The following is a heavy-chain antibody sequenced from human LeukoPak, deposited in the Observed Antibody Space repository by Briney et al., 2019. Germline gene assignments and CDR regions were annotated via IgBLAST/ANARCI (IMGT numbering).Heavy chain of an antibody. CDR2: IWYDGSNK. D-gene: IGHD3-10*01. Sequence: GGSLRLSCSASGFIISNYAMHWVRQAPGKGLEWVAVIWYDGSNKYYADSVKGRFTISRDNSKNTLYLQMNSLRAEDTAVYYCAREGITMVRGVIISHPLDYWGQGTLVTVSS. CDR1: GFIISNYA. V-gene: IGHV3-33*08. CDR3: AREGITMVRGVIISHPLDY. J-gene: IGHJ4*02.